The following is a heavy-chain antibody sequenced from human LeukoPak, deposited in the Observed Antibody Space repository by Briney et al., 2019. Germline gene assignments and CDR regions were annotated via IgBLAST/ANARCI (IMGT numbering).Heavy chain of an antibody. CDR3: AGCSTATTYYYSYYMDI. CDR1: EFTFSNYW. Sequence: GGSLRLSCAASEFTFSNYWMSWVRLAPGKGMEWVANIKQDGSGTYYVDSVKGRFTISRDNAKNSLYLQMNSLRAEDTAVYYCAGCSTATTYYYSYYMDIWGKGTTVTVSS. CDR2: IKQDGSGT. V-gene: IGHV3-7*01. J-gene: IGHJ6*03. D-gene: IGHD4-17*01.